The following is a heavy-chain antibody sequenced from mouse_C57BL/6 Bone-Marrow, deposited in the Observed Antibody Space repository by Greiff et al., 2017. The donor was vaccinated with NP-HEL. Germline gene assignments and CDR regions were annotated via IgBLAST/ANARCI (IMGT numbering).Heavy chain of an antibody. CDR1: GYTFTEYT. CDR2: FYPGSGSI. V-gene: IGHV1-62-2*01. Sequence: VQLQQSGAELVKPGASVKLSCKASGYTFTEYTIHWVKQRSGQGLEWVGWFYPGSGSIKYNEKFKDKATLTADKSSSTVDMDLRILTSEDSAVYFSARHGDYFGSSDGYCDFWGTGTTVTVTS. J-gene: IGHJ1*03. CDR3: ARHGDYFGSSDGYCDF. D-gene: IGHD1-1*01.